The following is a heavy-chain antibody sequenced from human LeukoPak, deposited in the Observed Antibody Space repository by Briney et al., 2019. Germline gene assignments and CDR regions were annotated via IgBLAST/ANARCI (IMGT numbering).Heavy chain of an antibody. CDR1: GGTFSSYA. V-gene: IGHV1-69*05. CDR3: ARDYSSSSGLYYN. CDR2: IIPIFGTA. Sequence: ASVKVSCKASGGTFSSYAISWVRQAPGQGLEWMGGIIPIFGTANYAQKFQGRVTITTDESTSTAYMELSSLRSEDTAVYYCARDYSSSSGLYYNWGQGTMVTVSS. D-gene: IGHD6-13*01. J-gene: IGHJ3*02.